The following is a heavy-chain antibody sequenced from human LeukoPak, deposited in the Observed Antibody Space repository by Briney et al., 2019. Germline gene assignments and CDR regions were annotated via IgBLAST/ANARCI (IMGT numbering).Heavy chain of an antibody. V-gene: IGHV5-51*01. J-gene: IGHJ3*01. CDR3: ARDLAATEDAFD. CDR2: IYPGDSDT. CDR1: GFRFASSW. D-gene: IGHD2-15*01. Sequence: GESLKISCQTSGFRFASSWIGWVRQTPGKGLEWMGIIYPGDSDTRYSPPFQGQVTISVDKSTNTAYLQWSSLKASDTAMYYCARDLAATEDAFDFGAKGQWSPSLQ.